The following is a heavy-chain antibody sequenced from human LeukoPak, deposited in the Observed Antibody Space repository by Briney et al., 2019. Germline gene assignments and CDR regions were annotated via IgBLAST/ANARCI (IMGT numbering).Heavy chain of an antibody. Sequence: GGSMRLSCAASGFTVNYNYMSWVRQAPGKGLEWVSVIYSGGSTYYADSVKGRFTTSRDNSKNTVYLQMNSLRVEDTAVYYCARVKVATTYWFDPWGQGTLVTVSS. CDR2: IYSGGST. V-gene: IGHV3-66*01. D-gene: IGHD4-23*01. CDR3: ARVKVATTYWFDP. J-gene: IGHJ5*02. CDR1: GFTVNYNY.